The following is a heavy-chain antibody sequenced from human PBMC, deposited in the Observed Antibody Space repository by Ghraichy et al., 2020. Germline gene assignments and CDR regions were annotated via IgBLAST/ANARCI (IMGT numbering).Heavy chain of an antibody. Sequence: GESLNISCAASGFTFSDYYMHWIRQAPGKGLEWISNIRTTGSFIYYADSVKGRFTISRDNAKNSLYLQMNSLRAEDTAVYYCARDQDRNGAFDFWGQGAMVTVSS. CDR1: GFTFSDYY. D-gene: IGHD1-1*01. V-gene: IGHV3-11*01. J-gene: IGHJ3*01. CDR2: IRTTGSFI. CDR3: ARDQDRNGAFDF.